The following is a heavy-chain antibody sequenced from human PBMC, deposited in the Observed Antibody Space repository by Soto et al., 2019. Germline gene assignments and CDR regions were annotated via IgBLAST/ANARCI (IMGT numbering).Heavy chain of an antibody. CDR3: ARGQSSLLLDC. CDR1: GGSFSGYY. V-gene: IGHV4-34*01. J-gene: IGHJ4*02. D-gene: IGHD2-8*02. CDR2: INHSGST. Sequence: QVQLQQWGAGLLKPSETLSLTCAVYGGSFSGYYWSWIRQPPGKGLEWIGEINHSGSTNYNPSLKRRFTISVDTYKNQFSLKLSSVTAADTAVYYCARGQSSLLLDCWGQGVLVTVSS.